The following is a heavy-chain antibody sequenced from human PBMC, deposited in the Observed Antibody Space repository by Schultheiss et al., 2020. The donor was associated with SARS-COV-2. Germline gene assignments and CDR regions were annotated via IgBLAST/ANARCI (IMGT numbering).Heavy chain of an antibody. CDR1: GFTFVNDDY. J-gene: IGHJ5*02. CDR2: ISGSGEIL. CDR3: AKDLKVGATNWFDP. V-gene: IGHV3-11*01. Sequence: GESLKISCAASGFTFVNDDYMSWIRQAPGKGLEWLSYISGSGEILYYADSVKGRFTISRDNSKNTLYLQMNSLRAEDTAVYYCAKDLKVGATNWFDPWGQGTLVTVSS. D-gene: IGHD1-26*01.